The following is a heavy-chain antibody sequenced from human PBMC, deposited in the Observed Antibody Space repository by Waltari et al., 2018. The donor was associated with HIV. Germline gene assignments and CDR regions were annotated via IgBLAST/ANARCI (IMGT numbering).Heavy chain of an antibody. CDR2: IYYSGNT. V-gene: IGHV4-39*07. CDR3: ARTHDFDRSGYSFDP. Sequence: QLHESGPGLVKPLEPLSPPCTGSRTSITSHNFIWGWVRQPPGQGLEFIGTIYYSGNTYYNASLKPRVTMAVDRSKNQFFLHLRSVSAADTAIYFCARTHDFDRSGYSFDPWGQGILVRVSA. CDR1: RTSITSHNFI. D-gene: IGHD3-22*01. J-gene: IGHJ5*02.